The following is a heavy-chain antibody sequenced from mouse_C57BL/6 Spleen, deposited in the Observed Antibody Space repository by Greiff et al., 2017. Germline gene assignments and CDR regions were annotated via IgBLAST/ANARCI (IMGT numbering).Heavy chain of an antibody. CDR1: GYTFNSYW. Sequence: QVQLQQPGAELVRPGSSVTLSCKASGYTFNSYWMHWVKQRPIQGLEWIGNIDPSDSETHYNQKFKDKATLTVAKSSSTAYMPLSSLTSEDSAVYYCARRGSSYFDYWGQGTTLTVSS. D-gene: IGHD1-1*01. CDR3: ARRGSSYFDY. J-gene: IGHJ2*01. V-gene: IGHV1-52*01. CDR2: IDPSDSET.